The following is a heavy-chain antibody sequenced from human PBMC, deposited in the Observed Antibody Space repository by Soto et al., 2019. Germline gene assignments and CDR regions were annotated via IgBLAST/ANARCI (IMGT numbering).Heavy chain of an antibody. CDR3: YFDY. V-gene: IGHV4-61*01. Sequence: PSETLSLTCTVSGGSFKSGSYSWSWIRQPPGKGLEWIGYVYHTGRTSYNPSLKSRVSISMNSLRAEDTAVYYCAKDSGIAARRGYFDYWGQGTLVTVSS. D-gene: IGHD6-6*01. CDR1: GGSFKSGSYS. J-gene: IGHJ4*02. CDR2: VYHTGRT.